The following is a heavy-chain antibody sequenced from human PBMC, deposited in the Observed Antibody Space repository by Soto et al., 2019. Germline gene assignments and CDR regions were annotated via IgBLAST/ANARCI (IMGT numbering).Heavy chain of an antibody. CDR2: SYYSGST. V-gene: IGHV4-59*01. CDR1: GGSISSYY. CDR3: ARVERHDSSGYFTYYFDY. Sequence: QVQLQESGPGLVKPSETLSLTCTVSGGSISSYYWSWIRQPPGKGLEWIGYSYYSGSTNYNPSLKSRVTISVDTSKNQFSLKLSSVTAADTAVYYCARVERHDSSGYFTYYFDYWGQGTLVTVSS. J-gene: IGHJ4*02. D-gene: IGHD3-22*01.